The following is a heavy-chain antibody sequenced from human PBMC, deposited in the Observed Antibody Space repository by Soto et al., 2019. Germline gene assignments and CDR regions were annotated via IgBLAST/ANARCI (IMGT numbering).Heavy chain of an antibody. CDR3: ARGGPPITTFGVAMSWFDP. CDR1: GGSISSYY. Sequence: SETLSLTCTVSGGSISSYYWSWIRQPPGKGLEWIGYIYYSGSTNYNPSLKSRVTISVDTSKNQFSLKLASVTAADTAVYYCARGGPPITTFGVAMSWFDPWGQGTLVTVSS. D-gene: IGHD3-3*01. V-gene: IGHV4-59*01. J-gene: IGHJ5*02. CDR2: IYYSGST.